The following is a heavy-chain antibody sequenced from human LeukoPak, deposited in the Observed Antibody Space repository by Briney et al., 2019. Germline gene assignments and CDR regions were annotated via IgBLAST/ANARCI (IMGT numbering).Heavy chain of an antibody. CDR3: AKDPGDYRPYFQH. CDR2: ISYVGSNK. CDR1: GFTFSSYG. J-gene: IGHJ1*01. V-gene: IGHV3-30*18. Sequence: GGSLRLSCAASGFTFSSYGMHWVRQAPGKGLEWVAVISYVGSNKYYADSVKGRFTISRDNSKNTLYLQMNSLRAEDTAVYYCAKDPGDYRPYFQHWGQGTLVTVSS. D-gene: IGHD4-17*01.